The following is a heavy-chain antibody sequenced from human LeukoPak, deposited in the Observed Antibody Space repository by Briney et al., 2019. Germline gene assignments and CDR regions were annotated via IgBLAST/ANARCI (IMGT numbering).Heavy chain of an antibody. V-gene: IGHV4-30-4*01. CDR1: GGSISSVDYY. CDR3: ARSFTVTTGALWEY. J-gene: IGHJ4*02. Sequence: PSETLSLTCTVSGGSISSVDYYWSWIRQPPGKGLEWIGYMYYSGSTYYNPSLKSRVSISVDTSKNQFSLKLNSVTAADTAVYYCARSFTVTTGALWEYWGQGTLVTVSS. D-gene: IGHD4-17*01. CDR2: MYYSGST.